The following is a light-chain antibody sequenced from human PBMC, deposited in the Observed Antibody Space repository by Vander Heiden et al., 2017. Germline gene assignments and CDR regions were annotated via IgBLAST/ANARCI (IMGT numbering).Light chain of an antibody. CDR3: GAWDSSLSGAV. CDR1: SSNIGNNY. J-gene: IGLJ7*01. Sequence: QSVLTQPPSVSAAPGHKVTISCSGSSSNIGNNYVSWFQQLPGTAPKLLIYDNNKRPSGIPDRFSGSKSGTSATLGITGLQTGDEADYYCGAWDSSLSGAVFAGGTQLTVL. V-gene: IGLV1-51*01. CDR2: DNN.